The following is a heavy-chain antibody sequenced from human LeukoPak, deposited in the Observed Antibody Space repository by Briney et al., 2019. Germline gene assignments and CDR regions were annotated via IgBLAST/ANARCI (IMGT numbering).Heavy chain of an antibody. Sequence: GASVKVSCKASGYTFTGYYMHWVRQAPGQGLEWMGWINPNSGGTNYAQKLQGRVTMTTDTSTSTAYMELRSLRSDDTAVYYCARVPLYYYYMDVWGKGTTVTVSS. CDR3: ARVPLYYYYMDV. CDR2: INPNSGGT. CDR1: GYTFTGYY. V-gene: IGHV1-2*02. J-gene: IGHJ6*03.